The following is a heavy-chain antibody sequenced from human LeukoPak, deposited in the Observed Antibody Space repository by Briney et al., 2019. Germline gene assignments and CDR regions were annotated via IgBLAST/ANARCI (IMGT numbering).Heavy chain of an antibody. D-gene: IGHD2-8*01. CDR2: ISGSGGRT. CDR1: GFTFRSYA. J-gene: IGHJ4*02. CDR3: ALLMMYAIDFDS. V-gene: IGHV3-23*01. Sequence: GGSLRLSCAASGFTFRSYAMSWVRQAPGKGLEWVSAISGSGGRTYYADSVKGRFTISRDNSKNTVYLQMNSLRAEDTAIYYCALLMMYAIDFDSWGQGTLVTVSS.